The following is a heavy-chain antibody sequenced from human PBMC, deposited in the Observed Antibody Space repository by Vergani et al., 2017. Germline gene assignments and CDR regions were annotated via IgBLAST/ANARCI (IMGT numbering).Heavy chain of an antibody. V-gene: IGHV3-30*18. CDR1: GFTFSSYG. D-gene: IGHD3-3*01. CDR3: AKPLARQVVGVVRGFGY. Sequence: QVQLVESGGGVVQPGRSLRLSCAASGFTFSSYGMHWVRQAPGKGLEWVAVISYDGSNKYYADSVKGRFTIAGDNSKNTLYLQMNSLRAEDTAVYYCAKPLARQVVGVVRGFGYWGQGTLVTVSS. CDR2: ISYDGSNK. J-gene: IGHJ4*02.